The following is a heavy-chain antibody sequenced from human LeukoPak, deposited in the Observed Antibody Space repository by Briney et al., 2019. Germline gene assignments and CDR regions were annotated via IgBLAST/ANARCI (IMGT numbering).Heavy chain of an antibody. Sequence: PSETLSLTCTVSGGSISSSSYYWGWIRQPPGKGLEWIGSIYYSGSTYYNPSLKSRVTISVDTSKNQFSLKLGPVTAADTAVYYCARSGSSSWYGGSWFDPWGQGTLVTVSS. V-gene: IGHV4-39*01. CDR2: IYYSGST. D-gene: IGHD6-13*01. CDR1: GGSISSSSYY. J-gene: IGHJ5*02. CDR3: ARSGSSSWYGGSWFDP.